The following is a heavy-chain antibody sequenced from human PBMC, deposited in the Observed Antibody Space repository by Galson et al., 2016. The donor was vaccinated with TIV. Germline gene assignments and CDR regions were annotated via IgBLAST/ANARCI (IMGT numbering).Heavy chain of an antibody. J-gene: IGHJ4*02. V-gene: IGHV1-69*06. D-gene: IGHD3-10*01. Sequence: SVKASCKASGGTFSNFVISWVRQAPGQGLEWMGSINPIFGTANYAQKFQGRVTITADTSTSTIYMELSSLRSEDTAVYYCARGRGYYFGSGSSYFDYWGQGSRVTVSS. CDR1: GGTFSNFV. CDR3: ARGRGYYFGSGSSYFDY. CDR2: INPIFGTA.